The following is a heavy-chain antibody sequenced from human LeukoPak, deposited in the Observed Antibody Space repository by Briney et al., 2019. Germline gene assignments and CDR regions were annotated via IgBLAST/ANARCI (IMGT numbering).Heavy chain of an antibody. Sequence: PSETLSLTCTVSGGSISSYYWSWIRQPPGKGLEWIGEINHSGSTNYNPSLKSRVTISVDTSKNQFSLKLSSVTAADTAVYYCARGRNWNARRAFDIWGQGTMVTVSS. J-gene: IGHJ3*02. CDR3: ARGRNWNARRAFDI. D-gene: IGHD1-1*01. CDR2: INHSGST. CDR1: GGSISSYY. V-gene: IGHV4-34*01.